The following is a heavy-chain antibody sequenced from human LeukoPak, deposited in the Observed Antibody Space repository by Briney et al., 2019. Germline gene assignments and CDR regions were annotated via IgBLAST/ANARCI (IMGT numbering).Heavy chain of an antibody. CDR1: GGSISSGSYH. J-gene: IGHJ4*02. D-gene: IGHD5-18*01. CDR3: ARHRSGGYSYGVLDY. CDR2: IYYSGNT. Sequence: SESISLTCTVSGGSISSGSYHWGWIRQPPEKGLEWIGSIYYSGNTYYNPSLKSRVTISVDTSKNQFSLKLSSVTAADTAVYYCARHRSGGYSYGVLDYWGQGTLAPVSS. V-gene: IGHV4-39*01.